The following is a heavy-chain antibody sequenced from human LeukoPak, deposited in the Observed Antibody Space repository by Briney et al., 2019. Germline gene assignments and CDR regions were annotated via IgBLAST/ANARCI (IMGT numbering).Heavy chain of an antibody. CDR1: GFTFSSYS. V-gene: IGHV3-21*01. D-gene: IGHD3-16*01. CDR2: ISTSSSYL. J-gene: IGHJ5*02. CDR3: ATTTQSNYVHSP. Sequence: PGRSLRLSSPASGFTFSSYSMNWVPQAPGKGLQWLSSISTSSSYLYYAYSVDGRFTISRDNAKNSLYLQMNSLRAEDTAVYYCATTTQSNYVHSPWGQGTLVTVSS.